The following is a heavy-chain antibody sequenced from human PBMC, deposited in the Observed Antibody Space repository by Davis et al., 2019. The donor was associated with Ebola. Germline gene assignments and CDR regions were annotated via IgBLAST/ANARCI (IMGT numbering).Heavy chain of an antibody. J-gene: IGHJ4*02. CDR2: ISGFNTNT. V-gene: IGHV1-18*04. CDR1: GYTFTSYG. Sequence: SVKDSCKSSGYTFTSYGLVWVRQPPGLGLEWMGWISGFNTNTNFAQKFQGRVTVSKDTPTDTAYMDLRSLTSDDTAIYYCARAPNYDVLTGTSSYYFDYWGQGTLVTVSS. D-gene: IGHD3-9*01. CDR3: ARAPNYDVLTGTSSYYFDY.